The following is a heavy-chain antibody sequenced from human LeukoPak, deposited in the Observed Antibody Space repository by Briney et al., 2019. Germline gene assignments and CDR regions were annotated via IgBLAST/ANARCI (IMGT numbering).Heavy chain of an antibody. CDR1: GFTFSSYV. V-gene: IGHV3-21*01. CDR3: AREVEYGDYRDQYAFDI. J-gene: IGHJ3*02. CDR2: ISSSSSYI. D-gene: IGHD4-17*01. Sequence: GGSLRLSCAASGFTFSSYVMSWVRQAPGKGLEWVSSISSSSSYIYYADSVKGRFTISRDNAKNSLYLQMNSLRAEDTAVYYCAREVEYGDYRDQYAFDIWGQGTMVTVSS.